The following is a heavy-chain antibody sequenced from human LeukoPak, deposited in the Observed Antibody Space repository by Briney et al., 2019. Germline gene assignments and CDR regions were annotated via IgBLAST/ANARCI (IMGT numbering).Heavy chain of an antibody. D-gene: IGHD1-1*01. Sequence: SETLSLTCTVSGASISSYYWSWIRQPAGNGLEWIGRISTSGSTNYNPSLKSRVTMSVDTSKNQFSLKLNSVTAADTAVYYCARPTGDGFDIWGQGTVVTVSS. CDR3: ARPTGDGFDI. V-gene: IGHV4-4*07. J-gene: IGHJ3*02. CDR1: GASISSYY. CDR2: ISTSGST.